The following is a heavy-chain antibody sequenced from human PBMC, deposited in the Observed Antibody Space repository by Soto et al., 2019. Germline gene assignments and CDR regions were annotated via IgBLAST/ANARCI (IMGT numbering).Heavy chain of an antibody. J-gene: IGHJ4*02. D-gene: IGHD3-10*01. V-gene: IGHV4-31*03. Sequence: KPSETLSLTCTVSGDSISSATHYWNWIRQHPGKGLEWIGYVSSSGNSYYSPSLKSRVFMSVDTSKNLFSLNLSSVTAADTAIYYCEGSFDYWGQGTLVTVSS. CDR3: EGSFDY. CDR1: GDSISSATHY. CDR2: VSSSGNS.